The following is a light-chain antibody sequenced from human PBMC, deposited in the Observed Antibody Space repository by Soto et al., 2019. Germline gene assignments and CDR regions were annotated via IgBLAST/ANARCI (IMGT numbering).Light chain of an antibody. Sequence: DIPMTQSPSSLSASVGDRVTITCRASQSISSYLNWYQQKPGKAPKLLIYAASSLQSGVPSRFSGSGSGTDFTLTISSLKPEDFATYYCQQSYSTPWTFGQGTKVEIK. CDR3: QQSYSTPWT. CDR1: QSISSY. CDR2: AAS. J-gene: IGKJ1*01. V-gene: IGKV1-39*01.